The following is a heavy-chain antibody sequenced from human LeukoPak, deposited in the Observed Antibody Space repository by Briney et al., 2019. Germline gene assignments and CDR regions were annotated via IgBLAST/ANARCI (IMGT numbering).Heavy chain of an antibody. Sequence: GGSLRLSCAASGFTFSSYSMTWVRQAPGKGLEWVSSISASGVMTYYADSVKGRFTVSRDNSKNSLYLQMSSLTAADTAVYYCAKDRSIGTYYTFDHWGQGTLVTVSS. CDR1: GFTFSSYS. CDR2: ISASGVMT. V-gene: IGHV3-23*01. CDR3: AKDRSIGTYYTFDH. D-gene: IGHD1-26*01. J-gene: IGHJ4*02.